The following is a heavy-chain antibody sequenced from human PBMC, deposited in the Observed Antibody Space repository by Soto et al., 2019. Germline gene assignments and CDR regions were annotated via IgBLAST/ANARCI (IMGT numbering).Heavy chain of an antibody. J-gene: IGHJ4*02. CDR1: GYTFTSYA. Sequence: ASVKVSCKASGYTFTSYAMHWVRQAPGQRLEWMGWINAGNGNTKYSQKFQGRVTITRDTSASTAYMELSSLRSEDTAVYYCARDLLTTVGPFDYWGQGTLVTVSS. V-gene: IGHV1-3*01. D-gene: IGHD4-4*01. CDR3: ARDLLTTVGPFDY. CDR2: INAGNGNT.